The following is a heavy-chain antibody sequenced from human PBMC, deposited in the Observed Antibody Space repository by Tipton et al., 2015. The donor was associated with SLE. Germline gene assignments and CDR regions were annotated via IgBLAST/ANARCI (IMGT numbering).Heavy chain of an antibody. D-gene: IGHD3-16*01. CDR2: IYDSGNT. CDR3: ERGLHIAFYEYLFGSPFDV. Sequence: TLSLTCAVSGDSISRSYWSWIRQPPGKGLEWIGYIYDSGNTKYNPSLERRVTISEDTYKNQFSLELISVTAADTAVYYCERGLHIAFYEYLFGSPFDVWGQGTSFVVSS. CDR1: GDSISRSY. V-gene: IGHV4-59*01. J-gene: IGHJ3*01.